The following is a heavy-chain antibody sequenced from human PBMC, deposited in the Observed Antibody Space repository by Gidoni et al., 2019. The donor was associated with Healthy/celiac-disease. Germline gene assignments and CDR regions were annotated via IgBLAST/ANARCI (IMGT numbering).Heavy chain of an antibody. CDR3: AKGKGYCTGGVCSGYYYYGMDV. Sequence: EVQLVESGGGLVQPGGSLRLSCAASGFTFSSYAMSWVRQAPGKGLEWVSAISGSGGSTYYADSVKGRFTISRDNSKNTLYLQMNSLRAEDTAVYYCAKGKGYCTGGVCSGYYYYGMDVWGQGTTVTVSS. J-gene: IGHJ6*02. D-gene: IGHD2-8*02. CDR1: GFTFSSYA. V-gene: IGHV3-23*04. CDR2: ISGSGGST.